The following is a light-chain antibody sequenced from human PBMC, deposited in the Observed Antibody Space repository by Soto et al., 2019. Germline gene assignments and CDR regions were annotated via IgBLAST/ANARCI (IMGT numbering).Light chain of an antibody. V-gene: IGKV3-20*01. Sequence: ESVLTQSPGTLSLSPGERATLSCRASQSVSSNYVAWYQQNPGQAPRLLIYGASSRATGIPDRVSGSGSGTDFTLTVSRLEPEDFAVYFCQRYGRSLTFGGRSKV. CDR3: QRYGRSLT. CDR2: GAS. CDR1: QSVSSNY. J-gene: IGKJ4*01.